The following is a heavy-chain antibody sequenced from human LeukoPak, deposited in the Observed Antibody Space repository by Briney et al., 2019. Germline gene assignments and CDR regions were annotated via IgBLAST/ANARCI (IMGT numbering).Heavy chain of an antibody. CDR3: AKDTVLRYSSGWYGFDY. CDR2: IKQDGSEK. J-gene: IGHJ4*02. V-gene: IGHV3-7*03. CDR1: GGSISSYY. Sequence: ETLSLTCTVYGGSISSYYWSWIRQPPGKGLEWVANIKQDGSEKYYVDSVKGRFTISRDNAKNSLYLQMNSLRAEDTALYYCAKDTVLRYSSGWYGFDYWGQGTLVTVSS. D-gene: IGHD6-19*01.